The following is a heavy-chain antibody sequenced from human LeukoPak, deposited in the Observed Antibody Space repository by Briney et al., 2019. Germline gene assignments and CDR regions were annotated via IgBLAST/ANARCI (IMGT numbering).Heavy chain of an antibody. J-gene: IGHJ4*02. CDR3: ARGPWFGELLY. D-gene: IGHD3-10*01. CDR1: GFTFSSYS. Sequence: PGGSLGLSCAASGFTFSSYSMNWVRQAPGKGLEWVSYISSSSSTIYYADSVKGRFTISRDNAKNSLYLQMNSLRAEDTAVYYCARGPWFGELLYWGQGTLVTVSS. CDR2: ISSSSSTI. V-gene: IGHV3-48*01.